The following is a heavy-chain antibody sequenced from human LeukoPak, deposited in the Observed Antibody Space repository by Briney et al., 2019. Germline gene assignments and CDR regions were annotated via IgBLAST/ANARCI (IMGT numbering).Heavy chain of an antibody. D-gene: IGHD6-19*01. Sequence: GASVKVSCKASGYTFTGYYMHWVRQAPGQGLEWMGRINPNSGGTNYAQKFQGRVTMTRDTSISTAYMELSRLRSDDTAVYYCARTLRRSIVVAGTGGGAFDIWGQGTMVTVSS. CDR2: INPNSGGT. CDR1: GYTFTGYY. V-gene: IGHV1-2*06. J-gene: IGHJ3*02. CDR3: ARTLRRSIVVAGTGGGAFDI.